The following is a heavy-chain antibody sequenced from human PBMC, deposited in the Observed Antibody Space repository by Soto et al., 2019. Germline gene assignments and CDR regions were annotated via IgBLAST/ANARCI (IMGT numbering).Heavy chain of an antibody. Sequence: ASVKVSCKASGYTFTGYYMHWVRQAPGQGLEWMGWINPNSGGTNYAQKFQGRVTMTRDTSISTAYMELSRLRSDDTAVYYCARGDIVVVVAAYFDYWGQGTLVTVSS. CDR1: GYTFTGYY. V-gene: IGHV1-2*02. J-gene: IGHJ4*02. D-gene: IGHD2-15*01. CDR3: ARGDIVVVVAAYFDY. CDR2: INPNSGGT.